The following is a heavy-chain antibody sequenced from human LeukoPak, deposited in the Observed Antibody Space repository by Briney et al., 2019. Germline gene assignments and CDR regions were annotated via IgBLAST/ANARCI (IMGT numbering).Heavy chain of an antibody. V-gene: IGHV3-23*01. CDR2: ITSGGART. CDR3: ANSGLNRFEY. J-gene: IGHJ4*02. D-gene: IGHD2-15*01. CDR1: GFTFSNSA. Sequence: GGSLRLSCVGSGFTFSNSAMTWVRQAPGKGLEWVSVITSGGARTYYADSVKGRFSISRDNSKNTLYLQVNSLRADDTAVYYCANSGLNRFEYWGQGALVTVSS.